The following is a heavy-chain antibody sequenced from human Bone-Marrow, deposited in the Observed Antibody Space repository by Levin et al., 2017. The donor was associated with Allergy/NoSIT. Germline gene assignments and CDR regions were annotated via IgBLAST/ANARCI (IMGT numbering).Heavy chain of an antibody. CDR3: AREAWGSPLDY. CDR2: ISYDGSNK. Sequence: QAGGSLRLSCKASGFIFSSHGMNWVRQAPGKGLECVAVISYDGSNKYYGDSVKGRFTISRDNSKNTLYLQMNSLRVEDTAVYYCAREAWGSPLDYWGQGTLVTVSS. D-gene: IGHD3-16*01. CDR1: GFIFSSHG. J-gene: IGHJ4*02. V-gene: IGHV3-30*03.